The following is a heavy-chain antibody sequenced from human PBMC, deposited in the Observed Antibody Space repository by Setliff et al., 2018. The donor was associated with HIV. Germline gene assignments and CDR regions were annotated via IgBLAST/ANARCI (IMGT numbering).Heavy chain of an antibody. CDR1: GGSIMTGDW. J-gene: IGHJ4*02. Sequence: TLSPTCAVSGGSIMTGDWWSWVRQSPGKGLEWIGYIYSSGGTYYNPSLKSRVVISVDTSKNQFSLKLNSVTAADSAVYYCARDDTDYLDYWGQGIPVTVSS. CDR3: ARDDTDYLDY. V-gene: IGHV4-31*11. CDR2: IYSSGGT.